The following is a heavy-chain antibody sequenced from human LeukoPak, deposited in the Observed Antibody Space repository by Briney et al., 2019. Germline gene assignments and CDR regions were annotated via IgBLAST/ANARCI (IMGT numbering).Heavy chain of an antibody. CDR3: ARAQTGNYYDSSGYYGEADFDY. D-gene: IGHD3-22*01. Sequence: GGSLRLSCAASGFTFSSYSMNWVRQAPGKGLEWVSSISSSSSYIYYADSVKGRFTISRDNAKNSLYLQMNSLGAEDTALYYCARAQTGNYYDSSGYYGEADFDYWGQGTLVTVSS. CDR2: ISSSSSYI. V-gene: IGHV3-21*04. CDR1: GFTFSSYS. J-gene: IGHJ4*02.